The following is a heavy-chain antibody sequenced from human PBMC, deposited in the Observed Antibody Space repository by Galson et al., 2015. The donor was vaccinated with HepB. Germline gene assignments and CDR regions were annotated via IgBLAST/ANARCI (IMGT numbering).Heavy chain of an antibody. V-gene: IGHV5-51*01. CDR2: IYPGDSDT. Sequence: QSGAEVKKPGESLKISCQGSGYSFTTYWIGWVRQMPGKGLEWMGIIYPGDSDTRYSPSFQGQVTISADKSISTAYLQWSSLKASDTAMYYCARRINCGGDCYLPSYYYYYGMDVWGQGTTVTVSS. D-gene: IGHD2-21*02. CDR3: ARRINCGGDCYLPSYYYYYGMDV. J-gene: IGHJ6*02. CDR1: GYSFTTYW.